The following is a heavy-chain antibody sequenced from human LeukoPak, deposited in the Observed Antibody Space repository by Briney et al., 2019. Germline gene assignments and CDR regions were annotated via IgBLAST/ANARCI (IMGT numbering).Heavy chain of an antibody. D-gene: IGHD1-7*01. V-gene: IGHV3-23*01. CDR2: SGSGDNT. CDR1: GFIFSSYA. Sequence: GASLRLSCAASGFIFSSYAMSWVRQAPGRGLEWVSVSGSGDNTFYADSVKGRFTISRDNSKNTLYLQINTLRAEDTAVYYCAEVARITETTVAPVVWGRGTTVTVSS. CDR3: AEVARITETTVAPVV. J-gene: IGHJ6*02.